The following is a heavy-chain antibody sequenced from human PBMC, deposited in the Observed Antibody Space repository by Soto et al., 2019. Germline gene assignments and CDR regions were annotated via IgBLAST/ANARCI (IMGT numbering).Heavy chain of an antibody. J-gene: IGHJ3*02. V-gene: IGHV3-23*01. CDR2: ISGSAGST. D-gene: IGHD3-22*01. CDR3: AKEVVITIALDI. Sequence: SLRLSCAASGFTFSSYAMNWVRQAPGKGLEWVSAISGSAGSTYYADSVKGRFTISRDNSKNTLYLQMNSLRAEDTAVYYCAKEVVITIALDIWGQGTMVTVSS. CDR1: GFTFSSYA.